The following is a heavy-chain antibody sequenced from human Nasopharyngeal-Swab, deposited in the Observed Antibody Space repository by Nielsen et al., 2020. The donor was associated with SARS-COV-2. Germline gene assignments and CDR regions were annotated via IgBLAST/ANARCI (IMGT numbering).Heavy chain of an antibody. J-gene: IGHJ6*02. CDR1: GYSFTSYW. Sequence: GESLKISCKGSGYSFTSYWIARVRQMPGKGLEWMGIIYPRDSDTKYSPSFQGQVSISVDKSINTAYLQWNSLKASDTATYFCAIDYGSGTYGLDVWGQGTRVTVSS. CDR2: IYPRDSDT. CDR3: AIDYGSGTYGLDV. D-gene: IGHD3-10*01. V-gene: IGHV5-51*01.